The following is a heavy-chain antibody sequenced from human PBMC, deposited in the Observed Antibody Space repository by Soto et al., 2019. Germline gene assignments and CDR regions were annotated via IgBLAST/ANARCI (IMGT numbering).Heavy chain of an antibody. J-gene: IGHJ3*02. CDR2: IIPIFGTA. CDR3: ARPETTHSNHGLERDAFDI. D-gene: IGHD6-13*01. Sequence: GASVKVSCKASGGTFSSYAISWVRQAPGQGLDWMGGIIPIFGTANYAQKFQGRVTITADESTSTAYMELSSLRSEDTAVYYCARPETTHSNHGLERDAFDIWGQGTMVTVSS. V-gene: IGHV1-69*13. CDR1: GGTFSSYA.